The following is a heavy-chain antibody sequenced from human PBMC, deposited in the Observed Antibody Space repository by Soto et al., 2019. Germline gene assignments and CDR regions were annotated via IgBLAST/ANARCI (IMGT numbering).Heavy chain of an antibody. CDR1: GGSFSVYY. CDR2: INHSGST. J-gene: IGHJ4*02. CDR3: ARSIAVAGINYFDY. Sequence: SETLSLTCAVYGGSFSVYYWSWIRQPPGKGLEWIGEINHSGSTNYNPSLKSRVTISVDTSKNQFSLKLSSVTAADTAVYYCARSIAVAGINYFDYWGQGTLVTVSS. D-gene: IGHD6-19*01. V-gene: IGHV4-34*01.